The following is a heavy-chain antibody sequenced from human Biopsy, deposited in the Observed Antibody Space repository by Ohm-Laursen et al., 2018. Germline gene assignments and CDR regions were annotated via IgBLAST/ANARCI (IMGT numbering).Heavy chain of an antibody. J-gene: IGHJ4*02. CDR3: ATGPKRLTGTSYFES. D-gene: IGHD1-7*01. V-gene: IGHV4-4*07. CDR1: GGLNSNYY. Sequence: TLSLTCSVSGGLNSNYYWSWVRQSAGKGLEWIGRLSTSGDTNYNPSLKSRVSVSEDTTRRQFPLRLTSVTAADTAVYYCATGPKRLTGTSYFESWGRGILVTVSS. CDR2: LSTSGDT.